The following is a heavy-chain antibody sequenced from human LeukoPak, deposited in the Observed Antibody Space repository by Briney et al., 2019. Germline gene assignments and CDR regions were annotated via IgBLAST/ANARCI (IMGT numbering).Heavy chain of an antibody. CDR1: GFTFSSHA. CDR3: AKKVLTVTTWYFDY. V-gene: IGHV3-23*01. J-gene: IGHJ4*02. CDR2: ISDSGGST. Sequence: GGSLRLSCAASGFTFSSHAMSWVRQAPGKGLEWVSGISDSGGSTYYADSVKGRFTISRDNSKNMLYLQMNSLRAEDTAVYYCAKKVLTVTTWYFDYWGQGTLVTVSS. D-gene: IGHD4-17*01.